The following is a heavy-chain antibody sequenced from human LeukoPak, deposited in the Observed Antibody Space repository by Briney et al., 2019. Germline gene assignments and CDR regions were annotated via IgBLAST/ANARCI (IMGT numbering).Heavy chain of an antibody. CDR1: GYTFTSYG. CDR2: ISAYNGNT. J-gene: IGHJ6*03. D-gene: IGHD1-7*01. V-gene: IGHV1-18*01. Sequence: GASVKVSCKASGYTFTSYGISWVRQAPGQGLEWMGWISAYNGNTNYAQKLQGRVTMTTDTSTSTAYMELRSLRSDDTAVYYCARDRELELRSWYYYMDAWGKGTTVTVSS. CDR3: ARDRELELRSWYYYMDA.